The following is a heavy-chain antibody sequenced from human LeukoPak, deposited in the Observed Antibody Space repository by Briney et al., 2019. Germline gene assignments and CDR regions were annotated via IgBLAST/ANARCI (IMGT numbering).Heavy chain of an antibody. CDR2: IYHTGST. Sequence: SETLSLTCSVSGYSFTSGHYWSWIRQPPGKGLDWIGNIYHTGSTHYNPSLNSRVTITVDTSKTQFSLKLSSVTAADTAVYYCARYCSSTSCILRGFDYWGQGTLVTVSS. J-gene: IGHJ4*02. CDR3: ARYCSSTSCILRGFDY. V-gene: IGHV4-38-2*01. CDR1: GYSFTSGHY. D-gene: IGHD2-2*01.